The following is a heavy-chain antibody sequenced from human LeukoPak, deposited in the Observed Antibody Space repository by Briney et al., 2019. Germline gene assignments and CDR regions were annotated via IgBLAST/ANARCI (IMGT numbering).Heavy chain of an antibody. J-gene: IGHJ4*02. D-gene: IGHD6-13*01. Sequence: GGSLTLSCAASGFTFSSYGMHWVRQAPGKGLEWVAVIWYDGSNKYYADSVKGRFTISRDNSKNTLYLQMNSLRAEDTAVYYCARERIAAAVEDCWGQGTLVTVSS. V-gene: IGHV3-33*01. CDR1: GFTFSSYG. CDR3: ARERIAAAVEDC. CDR2: IWYDGSNK.